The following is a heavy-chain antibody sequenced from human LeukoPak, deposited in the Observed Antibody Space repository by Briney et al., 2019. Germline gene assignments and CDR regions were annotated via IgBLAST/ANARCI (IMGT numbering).Heavy chain of an antibody. J-gene: IGHJ4*02. CDR1: GFTFSGFA. CDR3: ATGAYCDH. CDR2: ISDTGDST. Sequence: GGTLRLSCAASGFTFSGFAMTWVRQAPGKGLEWVSTISDTGDSTYYADSVKGRFTISRDNSENTLYLQMNGLRAEDTAIYFCATGAYCDHWGQGTLVTVSS. V-gene: IGHV3-23*01.